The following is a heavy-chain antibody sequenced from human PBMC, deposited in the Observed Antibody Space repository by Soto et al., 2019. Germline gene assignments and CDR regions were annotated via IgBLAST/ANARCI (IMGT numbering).Heavy chain of an antibody. CDR2: ISWNSGSI. CDR3: AKDIVGESSGWGFDY. J-gene: IGHJ4*02. CDR1: GFTFDDYA. Sequence: GGSLRLSCAASGFTFDDYAMHWVRQAPGKGLEWVSGISWNSGSIGYADSVKGRFTISRDNAKNSLYLQMNSLRAEDTALYYCAKDIVGESSGWGFDYWGQGTLVTVSS. D-gene: IGHD6-19*01. V-gene: IGHV3-9*01.